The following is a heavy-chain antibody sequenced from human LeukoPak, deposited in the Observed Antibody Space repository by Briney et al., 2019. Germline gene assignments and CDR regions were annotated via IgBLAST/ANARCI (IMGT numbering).Heavy chain of an antibody. D-gene: IGHD3-22*01. Sequence: SVKVSCKASGGTFSSYAISWVRQAPGQGLEWMGGTIPIFGTANYAQKFQGRVTMTRNTSISTAYMELSSLRPEDTAVYYCARAPPGYDSSGYYLGWGQGTLVTVSS. J-gene: IGHJ4*02. CDR3: ARAPPGYDSSGYYLG. V-gene: IGHV1-69*05. CDR2: TIPIFGTA. CDR1: GGTFSSYA.